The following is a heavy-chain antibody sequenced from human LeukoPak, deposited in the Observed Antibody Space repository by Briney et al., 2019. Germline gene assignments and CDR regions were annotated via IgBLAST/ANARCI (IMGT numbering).Heavy chain of an antibody. D-gene: IGHD4-17*01. CDR2: IYYSGST. V-gene: IGHV4-59*01. CDR1: GGSISSYY. CDR3: ARVFYGRHGGFDY. Sequence: SETLSLTCTVSGGSISSYYWSWIRQPPGKGLEWVGYIYYSGSTSYNPSLKSRVTISVDTSKNQFSLKLSSVTAADTAVYYCARVFYGRHGGFDYWGQGTLVTVSS. J-gene: IGHJ4*02.